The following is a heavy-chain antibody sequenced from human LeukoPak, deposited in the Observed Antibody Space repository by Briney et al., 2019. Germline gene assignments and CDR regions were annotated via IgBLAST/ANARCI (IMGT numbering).Heavy chain of an antibody. CDR2: TSSDLNVK. CDR3: ARGGYYGSGSPPSLYFDY. CDR1: GFTFRNYV. D-gene: IGHD3-10*01. Sequence: PGGSLGLSCAASGFTFRNYVIHWVRQAPGKGLEWVAVTSSDLNVKLYADSVKGRFTISRDNSRSTLYLQMNSLRPEDTAIYYCARGGYYGSGSPPSLYFDYWGQGTLVTASS. V-gene: IGHV3-30-3*01. J-gene: IGHJ4*02.